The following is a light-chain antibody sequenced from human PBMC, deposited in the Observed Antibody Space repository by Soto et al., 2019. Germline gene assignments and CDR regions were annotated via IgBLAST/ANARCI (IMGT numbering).Light chain of an antibody. Sequence: DKQMTQSASTLSADVGGRGSVNCRASQSISSYLNWYQQKPGKAPKLLIYAASSLQSGVPSRFSGSGSVTDFTHTIYNLQLEDFATYYCHQPNNAPISSAQGTRLEIK. CDR1: QSISSY. CDR2: AAS. J-gene: IGKJ5*01. CDR3: HQPNNAPIS. V-gene: IGKV1-39*01.